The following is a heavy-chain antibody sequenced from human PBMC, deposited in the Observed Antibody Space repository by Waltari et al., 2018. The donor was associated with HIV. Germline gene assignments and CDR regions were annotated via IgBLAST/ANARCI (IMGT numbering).Heavy chain of an antibody. D-gene: IGHD2-8*01. J-gene: IGHJ4*02. V-gene: IGHV4-38-2*02. CDR2: IYHSGST. CDR3: ARLCNSGVCYSDY. Sequence: QVQLQESGPGLVKPSETLSLTCTVPGYSISSGYYWGWFRQPPGKGLEWIGSIYHSGSTYYSPSLKSRVAISVDTSKNQFSLKLSSVTAADTAVYYCARLCNSGVCYSDYWGQGTLVTVSS. CDR1: GYSISSGYY.